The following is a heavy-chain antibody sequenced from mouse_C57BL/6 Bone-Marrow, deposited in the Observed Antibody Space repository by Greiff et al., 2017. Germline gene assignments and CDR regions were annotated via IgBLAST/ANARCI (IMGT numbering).Heavy chain of an antibody. CDR2: IYPRSGNT. V-gene: IGHV1-81*01. Sequence: QVQLQQSGAELARPGASVKLSCKASGYTFTSYGISWVKQRTGQGLEWIGEIYPRSGNTYYNEKFKGKATLTADKSSSTAYMELRSLTSEDSAVYFCAREVMGLRLYAMDYWGQGTSVTVSS. D-gene: IGHD1-1*01. J-gene: IGHJ4*01. CDR3: AREVMGLRLYAMDY. CDR1: GYTFTSYG.